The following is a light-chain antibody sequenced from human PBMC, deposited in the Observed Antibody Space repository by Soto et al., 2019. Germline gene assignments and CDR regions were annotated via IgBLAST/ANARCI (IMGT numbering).Light chain of an antibody. V-gene: IGLV2-11*01. CDR2: AVS. Sequence: QSALTQPRSVSGSPGQSVTISCTGTSSDVGGYNYVSWYQQHPGKAPELIIYAVSKRPSGVPDRFSGSKSGNTASLTISGLQAEDEAAYYCCSYSGSYTLVFGGGTKLTVL. J-gene: IGLJ2*01. CDR3: CSYSGSYTLV. CDR1: SSDVGGYNY.